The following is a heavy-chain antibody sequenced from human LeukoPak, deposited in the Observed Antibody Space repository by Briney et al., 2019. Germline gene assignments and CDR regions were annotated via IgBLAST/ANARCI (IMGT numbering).Heavy chain of an antibody. CDR2: SNSEGSTT. CDR3: TREKGYYGMDV. J-gene: IGHJ6*02. V-gene: IGHV3-74*01. CDR1: GFTFSSYW. Sequence: GGSLRLSCAASGFTFSSYWMNWVRQAPGKGLVWVSRSNSEGSTTSYADSVKGRFTISRDNAKNTLYLQMNSLRAEDTAVYYCTREKGYYGMDVWGQGTTVTVSS.